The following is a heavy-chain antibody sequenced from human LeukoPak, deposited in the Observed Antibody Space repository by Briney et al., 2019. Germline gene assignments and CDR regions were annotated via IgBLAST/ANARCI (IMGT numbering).Heavy chain of an antibody. D-gene: IGHD3/OR15-3a*01. CDR3: ARVRTAYYPDY. J-gene: IGHJ4*02. Sequence: PGGFLRLSCVASGFTFDTYTMNWVRQAAGKGLEWVSSISSESGYIHYADSVKGRFTISGDNAKNSLSLQLNSLRAEDTAVYYCARVRTAYYPDYWGQGTLVTVSS. V-gene: IGHV3-21*01. CDR1: GFTFDTYT. CDR2: ISSESGYI.